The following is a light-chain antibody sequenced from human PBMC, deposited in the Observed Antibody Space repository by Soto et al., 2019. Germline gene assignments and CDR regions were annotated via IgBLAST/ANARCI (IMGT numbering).Light chain of an antibody. CDR1: QSIGRW. V-gene: IGKV1-5*03. CDR2: QAS. Sequence: DVQITQSPSTLSASVGDRVSITCRATQSIGRWLAWYQQKPGKAPTLLISQASTLQGGVPSRFSGSGSGTEFTLTINSLQPDDFATYYCLQYNSYSFGQGTKVDIK. J-gene: IGKJ2*01. CDR3: LQYNSYS.